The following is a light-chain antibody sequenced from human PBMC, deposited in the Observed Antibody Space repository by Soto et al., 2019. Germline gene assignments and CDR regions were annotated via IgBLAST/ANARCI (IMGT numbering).Light chain of an antibody. CDR2: DAS. CDR1: QSVSSY. CDR3: QQRSNWPPVT. V-gene: IGKV3-11*01. J-gene: IGKJ4*01. Sequence: EIVLTQSPATLSLSPGERATLSCRASQSVSSYLAWYQQKPGQAPRLLIYDASNRATGIPARFSGSGSGTDFTLTISSLEPEHFAIYYCQQRSNWPPVTFGGGTKVAIK.